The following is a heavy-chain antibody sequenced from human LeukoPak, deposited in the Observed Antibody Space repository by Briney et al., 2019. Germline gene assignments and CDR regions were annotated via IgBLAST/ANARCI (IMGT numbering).Heavy chain of an antibody. CDR1: GGTFSSYA. D-gene: IGHD7-27*01. CDR2: IIPIFGTA. V-gene: IGHV1-69*06. Sequence: ASVKVSCKASGGTFSSYAISWVRQAPGQGLEWMGGIIPIFGTANYAQKFQGRVTITADKSTSTAYMELSSLRSEDTAVYYCARRDWGRYWYFDLWGRGTLVTVSS. J-gene: IGHJ2*01. CDR3: ARRDWGRYWYFDL.